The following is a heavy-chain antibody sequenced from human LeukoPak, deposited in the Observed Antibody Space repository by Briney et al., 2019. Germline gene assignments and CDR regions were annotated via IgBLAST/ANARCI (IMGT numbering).Heavy chain of an antibody. D-gene: IGHD3-10*01. CDR1: GFTFSSYA. Sequence: PGGSLRLSCAASGFTFSSYAMSWVRQAPGRGLEWVSAISGSGGSTYYADSVKGRFTISRDNSKNTLYLQMNSLRAEDTAVYYCARTSWFGEFFDYWGQGTLVTVSS. CDR3: ARTSWFGEFFDY. V-gene: IGHV3-23*01. CDR2: ISGSGGST. J-gene: IGHJ4*02.